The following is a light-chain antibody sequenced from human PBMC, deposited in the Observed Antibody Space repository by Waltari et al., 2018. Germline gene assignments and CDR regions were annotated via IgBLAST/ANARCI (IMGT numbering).Light chain of an antibody. CDR2: GAS. V-gene: IGKV3-20*01. Sequence: QSPGSLSSSPGDRVTLSCRASQSVSRALAWYQQQPGQAPRLLIFGASNRATVIPDRFSGSGSETDFSLTISRLEPEDFAVYYCQHYVRLPATFGRGTKVEIK. J-gene: IGKJ1*01. CDR1: QSVSRA. CDR3: QHYVRLPAT.